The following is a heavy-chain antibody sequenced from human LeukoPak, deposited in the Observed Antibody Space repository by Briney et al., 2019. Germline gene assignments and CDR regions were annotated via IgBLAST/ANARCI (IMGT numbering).Heavy chain of an antibody. V-gene: IGHV1-2*02. D-gene: IGHD3-9*01. CDR3: ARITYYDILTGYYRGRYYYMDV. CDR1: GYTFTGYY. Sequence: ASVKVSCKASGYTFTGYYMHWVRQAPGQGLEWMGWINPNSGGTNYAQKFQGRVTMTRDTSISTAYMELSRLRSDDTAVYYCARITYYDILTGYYRGRYYYMDVWGKGTTVTISS. CDR2: INPNSGGT. J-gene: IGHJ6*03.